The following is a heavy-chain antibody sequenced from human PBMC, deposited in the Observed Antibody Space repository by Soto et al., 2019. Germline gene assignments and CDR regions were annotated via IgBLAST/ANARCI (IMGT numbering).Heavy chain of an antibody. Sequence: SETLSLTCAVYGGSFSGYYWSWTRQPPGKGLEWIGEINHSGSTNYNPSLKSRVTISVDTSKNQFSLKLSSVTAADTAVYYCARGDSGSYYGDAFDIWGQGTMVTVSS. CDR3: ARGDSGSYYGDAFDI. J-gene: IGHJ3*02. CDR1: GGSFSGYY. CDR2: INHSGST. D-gene: IGHD1-26*01. V-gene: IGHV4-34*01.